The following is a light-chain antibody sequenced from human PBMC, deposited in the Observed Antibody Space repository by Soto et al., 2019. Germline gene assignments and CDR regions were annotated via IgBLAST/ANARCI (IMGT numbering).Light chain of an antibody. J-gene: IGKJ4*01. CDR1: QSVSNNY. CDR3: QQSGSSPLT. V-gene: IGKV3-20*01. Sequence: EIVLTQSPGTLSLSPGERATLSCRASQSVSNNYLAGYQQKPGQAPRLLIYGASNRATGIPDRFSGSGSATDFTLTISRLEPEDFAVYFCQQSGSSPLTVGGGTKVDIK. CDR2: GAS.